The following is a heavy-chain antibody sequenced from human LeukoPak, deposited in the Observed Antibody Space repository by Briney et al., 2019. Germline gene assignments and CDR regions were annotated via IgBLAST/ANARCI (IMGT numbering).Heavy chain of an antibody. V-gene: IGHV4-4*02. CDR3: ASLVVPAAMGGGTNYYYSYGMDV. D-gene: IGHD2-2*01. CDR1: GGSISSSNW. Sequence: SGTLSLTCAVSGGSISSSNWWSWVRQPPGKGLEWIGEIYHSGSTNYNPSLKSRVTISVDKSKNKFSLKLSSVTAADTAVYYCASLVVPAAMGGGTNYYYSYGMDVWGKGTTVTVSS. J-gene: IGHJ6*04. CDR2: IYHSGST.